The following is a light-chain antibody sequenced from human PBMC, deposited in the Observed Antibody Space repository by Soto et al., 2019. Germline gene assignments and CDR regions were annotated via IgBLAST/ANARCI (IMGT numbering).Light chain of an antibody. CDR3: QQYNNWPPYT. CDR1: QSVSTS. V-gene: IGKV3-15*01. CDR2: GAS. J-gene: IGKJ5*01. Sequence: EIVMTQSPATLSVSPGGRATLSCRASQSVSTSLAWYQQKPGQAPRLLIYGASTRATGIPARFRGSGSGTEFTLTISSLQSEDFAVYYCQQYNNWPPYTFGQGTRLEIK.